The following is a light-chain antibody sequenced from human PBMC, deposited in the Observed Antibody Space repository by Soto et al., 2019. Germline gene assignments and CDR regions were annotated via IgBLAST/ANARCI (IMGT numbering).Light chain of an antibody. J-gene: IGKJ3*01. V-gene: IGKV3-20*01. Sequence: EIVLTQSPGTLSLSPGERATLSCRASQSVSSTYLAWYQQKPGQAPRLIIYGASSRATGILDRFSGSGSGTDFTLTISRLEPEDFAVYYCHQYGSSPTFGPGTKVDMK. CDR1: QSVSSTY. CDR2: GAS. CDR3: HQYGSSPT.